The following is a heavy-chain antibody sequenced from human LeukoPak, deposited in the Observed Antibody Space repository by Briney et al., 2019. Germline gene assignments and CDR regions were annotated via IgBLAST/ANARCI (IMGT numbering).Heavy chain of an antibody. V-gene: IGHV1-18*01. CDR1: GYTFTSYG. CDR3: ARDQPDYYDSSGYEGVGN. J-gene: IGHJ4*02. CDR2: ISAYNGNT. D-gene: IGHD3-22*01. Sequence: EASVKVSCKASGYTFTSYGISWVRQAPGQGLEWMGWISAYNGNTNYAQKLQGRVTMTTDTSTSTAYMELRSLRSDDTAVYYCARDQPDYYDSSGYEGVGNWGQGTLVTVSS.